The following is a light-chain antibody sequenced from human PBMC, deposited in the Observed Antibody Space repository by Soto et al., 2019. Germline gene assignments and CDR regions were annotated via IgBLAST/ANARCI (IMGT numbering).Light chain of an antibody. V-gene: IGKV3-15*01. CDR3: QQYNTWPPNYT. CDR1: QSVSSY. CDR2: GAS. Sequence: EIVMTQSPAILSVSPGGRATLSCRASQSVSSYLAWYQQRPGQPPRLLIYGASTRATGIPARFSGSGSGTEFSLSISSLQSEDFAVYYCQQYNTWPPNYTFGQGTKLEIK. J-gene: IGKJ2*01.